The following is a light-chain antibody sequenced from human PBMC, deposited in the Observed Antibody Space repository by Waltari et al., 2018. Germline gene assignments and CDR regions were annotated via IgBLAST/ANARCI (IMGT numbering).Light chain of an antibody. CDR3: GTWDSSLSAGV. Sequence: QSVLTQPPSVSAAPGQAVTISCSGSSSNLGNDYVSCYQQLPGSAPKLLIFDNNKRPSGIPDRFSGSKSGTSATLGITGLQTGDEADYYCGTWDSSLSAGVFGGGTKLTVL. CDR2: DNN. J-gene: IGLJ3*02. CDR1: SSNLGNDY. V-gene: IGLV1-51*01.